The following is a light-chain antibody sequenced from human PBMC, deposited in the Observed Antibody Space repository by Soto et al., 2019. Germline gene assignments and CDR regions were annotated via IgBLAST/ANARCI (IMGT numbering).Light chain of an antibody. CDR2: EVN. J-gene: IGLJ2*01. CDR3: CSYAGSSTNVV. Sequence: QSALTQAASVSESPGQSISLSCGGTSTDVGSHNYVSWYQQHPGKAPKLIIFEVNNRPSGVSHRFSGSKSGNTASLTISGLQAEDEADYYCCSYAGSSTNVVFGGGTKLTVL. V-gene: IGLV2-23*02. CDR1: STDVGSHNY.